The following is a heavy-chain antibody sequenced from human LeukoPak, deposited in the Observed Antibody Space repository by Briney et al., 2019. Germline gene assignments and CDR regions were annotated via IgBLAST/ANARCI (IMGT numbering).Heavy chain of an antibody. V-gene: IGHV3-11*01. CDR2: ISSSGTTI. D-gene: IGHD4-17*01. CDR3: ARDHDYGDLPI. J-gene: IGHJ4*02. CDR1: GFTFSDYY. Sequence: PGGSLRLSCAASGFTFSDYYMSWIRQAPGKGLEWVSYISSSGTTIYYADSVKGRFTISRDNAKKSLDLQMNSLRAEDTAAYYCARDHDYGDLPIWGQGTLVTVSS.